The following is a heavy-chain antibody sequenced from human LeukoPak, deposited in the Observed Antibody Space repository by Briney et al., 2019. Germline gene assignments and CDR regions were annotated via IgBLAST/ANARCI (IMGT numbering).Heavy chain of an antibody. D-gene: IGHD5-12*01. CDR3: AGGSARYVDIVATVLDY. J-gene: IGHJ4*02. CDR1: GGTFSSYA. CDR2: IIPIFGTA. V-gene: IGHV1-69*01. Sequence: SVKVSCKASGGTFSSYAISWVRQAPGQGLEWMGGIIPIFGTANYAQKFQGRVTITADESTSAAYMELSSLRSEDTAVYYCAGGSARYVDIVATVLDYWGQGTLVTVSS.